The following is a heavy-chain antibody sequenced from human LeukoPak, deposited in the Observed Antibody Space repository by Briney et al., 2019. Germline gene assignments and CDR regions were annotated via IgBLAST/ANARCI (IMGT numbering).Heavy chain of an antibody. J-gene: IGHJ5*02. CDR2: IYASGTT. Sequence: SETLSLTCTVSGGSISSYYWSWIRQSAGKGLEWIGRIYASGTTRYNPSLNSRVTMSVDTSKDQFSLKLNSVTAADTAVYFCARGLAAAYDYNWFDPWGQGTLVTVSS. V-gene: IGHV4-4*07. CDR1: GGSISSYY. CDR3: ARGLAAAYDYNWFDP. D-gene: IGHD5-12*01.